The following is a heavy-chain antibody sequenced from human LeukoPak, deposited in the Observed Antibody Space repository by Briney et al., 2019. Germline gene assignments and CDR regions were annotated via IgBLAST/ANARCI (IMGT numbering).Heavy chain of an antibody. V-gene: IGHV3-53*01. CDR2: IFSDIP. CDR3: ARRAGAYSHPYDY. J-gene: IGHJ4*02. Sequence: GRSRRLSCTVSGFTVGSNSISWVRQAPGKGREWVSLIFSDIPHYSDCVKGRFTTSRDNSKNTLYLQMNSLRAEDTAVYYCARRAGAYSHPYDYWGQGTLVSVSS. CDR1: GFTVGSNS. D-gene: IGHD4/OR15-4a*01.